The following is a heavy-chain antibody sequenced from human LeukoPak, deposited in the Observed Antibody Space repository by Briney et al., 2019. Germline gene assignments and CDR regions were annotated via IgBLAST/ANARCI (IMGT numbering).Heavy chain of an antibody. CDR2: IYDSGST. Sequence: PSETLSLTCTVSGGSIRSSYYYWGWIRQPPGKGLEWIGSIYDSGSTYYNPSLKSRVTISVDPSKKQFSLKLNSVTAADTAVYYCARGNLYYYDSSCYYFKFDYWGQGTLVTVSS. CDR1: GGSIRSSYYY. J-gene: IGHJ4*02. CDR3: ARGNLYYYDSSCYYFKFDY. D-gene: IGHD3-22*01. V-gene: IGHV4-39*01.